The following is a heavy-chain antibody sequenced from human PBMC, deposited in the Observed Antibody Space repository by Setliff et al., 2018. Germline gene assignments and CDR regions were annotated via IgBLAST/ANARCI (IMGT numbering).Heavy chain of an antibody. Sequence: ASVKGSCKASGYTFTSYGISWVRQAPGQGLEWMGMINPSGGYTVYVQKFQGRVTMTRDTSTSTVYLELSRLRSEDTAVYYCARVYNPLYHNWFDPWGQGTLVTVSS. CDR3: ARVYNPLYHNWFDP. V-gene: IGHV1-46*01. J-gene: IGHJ5*02. CDR2: INPSGGYT. D-gene: IGHD1-1*01. CDR1: GYTFTSYG.